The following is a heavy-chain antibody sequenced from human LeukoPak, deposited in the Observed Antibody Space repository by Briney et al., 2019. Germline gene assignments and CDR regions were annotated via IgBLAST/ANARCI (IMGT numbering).Heavy chain of an antibody. CDR3: ARGDSRDGYNYEDY. J-gene: IGHJ4*02. CDR1: GGTFSSYA. CDR2: IIPIFGTA. Sequence: ASVKVSCKASGGTFSSYAISWVRQAPGQGLEWMGGIIPIFGTANYAQKFQGRVTITADESTSTAYMELSSLRSEDTAVYYCARGDSRDGYNYEDYWGQGTLFTVSS. V-gene: IGHV1-69*13. D-gene: IGHD5-24*01.